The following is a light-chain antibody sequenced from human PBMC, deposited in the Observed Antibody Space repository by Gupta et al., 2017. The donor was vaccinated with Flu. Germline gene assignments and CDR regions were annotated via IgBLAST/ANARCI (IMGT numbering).Light chain of an antibody. V-gene: IGKV1-5*03. Sequence: PSTLSASVGNRVTLSCRASQNISTWLAWYQQKPGKAPTLLIYKASTLESGVPSRFSGSGYGTEFTLTISSLQPDDFATYYCQQENSCPFTFGQGTRLEI. CDR3: QQENSCPFT. J-gene: IGKJ5*01. CDR1: QNISTW. CDR2: KAS.